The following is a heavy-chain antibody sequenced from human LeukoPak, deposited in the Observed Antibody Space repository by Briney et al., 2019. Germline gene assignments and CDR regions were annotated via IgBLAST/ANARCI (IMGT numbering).Heavy chain of an antibody. V-gene: IGHV3-21*06. J-gene: IGHJ4*02. CDR3: ARVAPPLGFDY. CDR1: GFTFSSYW. CDR2: ISSTSSYI. Sequence: GGSLRLSCAASGFTFSSYWMHWVRQAPGKGLEWVSSISSTSSYIYYADSMKGRFTISRDNAKNSLNLQMNSLRAEDTAVYYCARVAPPLGFDYWGQGTLVTVSS.